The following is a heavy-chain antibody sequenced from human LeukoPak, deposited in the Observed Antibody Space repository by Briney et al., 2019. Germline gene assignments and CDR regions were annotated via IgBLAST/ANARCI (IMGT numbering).Heavy chain of an antibody. D-gene: IGHD3-22*01. CDR1: GGSISSSSYY. V-gene: IGHV4-39*07. CDR2: IYYSGST. Sequence: SETLSLTCTVSGGSISSSSYYWGWIRQPPGKGLEWIGSIYYSGSTYYNPSLKSRVTISVDTSKNQFSLKLSSVTAADTAVYYCARKPSYYYDSSGYYPHFDYWGQGTLVTVSS. J-gene: IGHJ4*02. CDR3: ARKPSYYYDSSGYYPHFDY.